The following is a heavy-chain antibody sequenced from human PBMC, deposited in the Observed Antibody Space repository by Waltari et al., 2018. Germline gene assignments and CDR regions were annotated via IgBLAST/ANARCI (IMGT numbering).Heavy chain of an antibody. Sequence: QVQLQQWGAGLLKPSETLSLTCAVYGGSFSGHYWTWIRQPPDKGLEWVGEINHSSGSTNYNPSLKSRLTILVDASKNQFSLKLSSVIAADTAVYYCAIGYSSGWYGVWGQGTLVTVSS. D-gene: IGHD6-19*01. J-gene: IGHJ4*02. CDR3: AIGYSSGWYGV. CDR2: INHSSGST. V-gene: IGHV4-34*02. CDR1: GGSFSGHY.